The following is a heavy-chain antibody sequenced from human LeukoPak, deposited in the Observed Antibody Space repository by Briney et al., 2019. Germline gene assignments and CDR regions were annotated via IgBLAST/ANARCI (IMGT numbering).Heavy chain of an antibody. CDR2: IYPGDSDT. V-gene: IGHV5-51*01. D-gene: IGHD3-22*01. CDR1: GYSFTNYW. Sequence: GESLKISCKASGYSFTNYWIGWVRQMPGKGLEWMGIIYPGDSDTRYSPSFQGQVTISADKSISTAYLQWSSLKASDTAMYCCARGHDSSGYYYGYWGRGTLVTVSS. CDR3: ARGHDSSGYYYGY. J-gene: IGHJ4*02.